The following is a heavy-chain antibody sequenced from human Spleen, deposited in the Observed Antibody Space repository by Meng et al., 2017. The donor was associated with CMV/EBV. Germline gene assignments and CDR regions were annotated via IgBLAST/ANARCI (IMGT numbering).Heavy chain of an antibody. J-gene: IGHJ5*02. CDR3: ARRGTHRRGTGFDP. CDR1: GGSISSSSYY. Sequence: SGGSISSSSYYWGWIRQPPGKGLEWIGSIYYSGSTYYNPSLKSRVTISVDTSKNQFSLKLSSVTAADTAVYYCARRGTHRRGTGFDPWGQGTLVTVSS. D-gene: IGHD3-10*01. CDR2: IYYSGST. V-gene: IGHV4-39*01.